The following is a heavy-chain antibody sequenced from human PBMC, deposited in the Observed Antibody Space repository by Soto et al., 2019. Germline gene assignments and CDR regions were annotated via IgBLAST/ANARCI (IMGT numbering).Heavy chain of an antibody. V-gene: IGHV3-21*01. D-gene: IGHD6-19*01. Sequence: PGGSLILSCAASGFTFSSYSMNWVRQAPGKGLEWVSSISSSSSYIYYADSVKGRFTISRDNAKNSLYLQMNSLRAEDTAVYYCARDLAVAGLYYYYYYGMDVWGQGTTVTVSS. CDR2: ISSSSSYI. CDR1: GFTFSSYS. CDR3: ARDLAVAGLYYYYYYGMDV. J-gene: IGHJ6*02.